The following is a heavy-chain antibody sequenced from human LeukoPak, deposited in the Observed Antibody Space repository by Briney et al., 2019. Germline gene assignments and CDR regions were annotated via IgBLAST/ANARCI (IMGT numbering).Heavy chain of an antibody. V-gene: IGHV1-69*06. Sequence: ASVKVSCKASGGTFSSYAISWVRQAPGQGLEWMGGIIPIFGTANYAQKFQGRVTITADKSTSTAYMELSSLRSEDTAVYYCVTSHCSGGSCYLDYWGQGTLVTVSS. CDR2: IIPIFGTA. D-gene: IGHD2-15*01. CDR3: VTSHCSGGSCYLDY. J-gene: IGHJ4*02. CDR1: GGTFSSYA.